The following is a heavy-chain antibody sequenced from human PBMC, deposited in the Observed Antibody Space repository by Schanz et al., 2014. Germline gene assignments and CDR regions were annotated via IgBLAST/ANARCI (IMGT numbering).Heavy chain of an antibody. CDR1: GYTFSGYY. CDR2: ISAYSGNS. D-gene: IGHD6-13*01. V-gene: IGHV1-18*04. J-gene: IGHJ4*02. CDR3: ARVYRWQHILGHFDS. Sequence: QVPLVQSGAEVKKPGASVKVSCKASGYTFSGYYMHWVRQAPGQGLEWMGWISAYSGNSKYAQKLQGRVTMTTDTSTNTAYMELRSLTSDDTAVYYCARVYRWQHILGHFDSWGQGSLVTVSS.